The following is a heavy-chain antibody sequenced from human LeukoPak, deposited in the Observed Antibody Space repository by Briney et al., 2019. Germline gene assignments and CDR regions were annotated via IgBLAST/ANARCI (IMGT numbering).Heavy chain of an antibody. J-gene: IGHJ4*02. V-gene: IGHV4-34*01. Sequence: SETLSLTCAVYGGSFSGYYWSWIRQPPRRGLEWIGEINHSGSTKHNPSLKSRVTISVDTSKNQFFLKLSSVTAADTAVYYCARGFRSSSWDYLDYWGQGTLVTVSS. CDR2: INHSGST. D-gene: IGHD6-13*01. CDR3: ARGFRSSSWDYLDY. CDR1: GGSFSGYY.